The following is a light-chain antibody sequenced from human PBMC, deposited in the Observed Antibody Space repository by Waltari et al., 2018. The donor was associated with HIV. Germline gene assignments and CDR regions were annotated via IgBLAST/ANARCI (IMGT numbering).Light chain of an antibody. CDR3: ASWDDNLSGWV. J-gene: IGLJ3*02. Sequence: QSVLTQPPSASGTPGQSVSISCSGSRSNIGSNYVYWYQHRPGTTPKVVIYRSDQRPSGVPDRFSGSNSGTSASLAISGLRSEDEAHYYCASWDDNLSGWVFGGGTKLTVL. CDR2: RSD. V-gene: IGLV1-47*01. CDR1: RSNIGSNY.